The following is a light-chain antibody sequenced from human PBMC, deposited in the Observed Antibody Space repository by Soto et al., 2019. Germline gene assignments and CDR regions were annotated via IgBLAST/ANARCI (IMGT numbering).Light chain of an antibody. CDR2: DAS. Sequence: DIQVTQSPSTLSASVGDIVTFTCRASQSISSWLAWYQQKPGRAPKLLIYDASTLESGVPSRFSGSGSGTGFTLTISRLQPDDFATYYCQQYNTYPWKFGQGTKVDIK. J-gene: IGKJ1*01. CDR3: QQYNTYPWK. CDR1: QSISSW. V-gene: IGKV1-5*01.